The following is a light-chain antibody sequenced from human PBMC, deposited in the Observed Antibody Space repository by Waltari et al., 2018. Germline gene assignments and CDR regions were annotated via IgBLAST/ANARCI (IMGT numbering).Light chain of an antibody. CDR1: QSVSSY. J-gene: IGKJ2*01. Sequence: EIVLTQSPATLSLSPGERATLSCRASQSVSSYLAWYQQKPGQAPRLPIYDASNRATGIPARFSGSGSETDFTLTISSLQLEDFATYYCQQSYNAPYTFGQGTNVEIK. CDR3: QQSYNAPYT. V-gene: IGKV3-11*01. CDR2: DAS.